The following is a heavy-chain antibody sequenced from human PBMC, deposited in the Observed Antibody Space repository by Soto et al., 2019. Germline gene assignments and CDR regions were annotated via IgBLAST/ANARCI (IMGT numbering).Heavy chain of an antibody. CDR1: GFTFDAHA. V-gene: IGHV3-9*01. CDR2: ISWNSGNI. J-gene: IGHJ4*02. CDR3: ARCDTISSFSHIRN. Sequence: DVQLVESGGGLVQPGRSLRLSCAGSGFTFDAHAMHWVRQAPGKGLEWVSTISWNSGNIHYADSVKGRFTISRDNAKNSLYLQMNSLRAEDTALYYCARCDTISSFSHIRNWGQGTLVTVSS. D-gene: IGHD3-10*01.